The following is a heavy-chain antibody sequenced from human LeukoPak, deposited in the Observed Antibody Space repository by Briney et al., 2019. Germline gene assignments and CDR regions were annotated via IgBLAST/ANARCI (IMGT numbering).Heavy chain of an antibody. Sequence: ASVKVSCKASGYTFTSYGISWVRQAPGKGLEGMGWISAYNGNTNYAQKLQGRVTMTTDTSTSTAYMELRSLRSDDTAVYYCARDGYCSSTSCGYYYGMDVWGKGTTVTVSS. CDR2: ISAYNGNT. V-gene: IGHV1-18*04. D-gene: IGHD2-2*03. CDR1: GYTFTSYG. J-gene: IGHJ6*04. CDR3: ARDGYCSSTSCGYYYGMDV.